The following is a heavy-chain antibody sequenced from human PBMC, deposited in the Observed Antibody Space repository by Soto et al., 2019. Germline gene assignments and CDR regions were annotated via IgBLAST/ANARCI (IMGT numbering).Heavy chain of an antibody. V-gene: IGHV3-11*01. CDR3: ARLPSSSSWYGWFDP. Sequence: QVQLVESGGGLVQPGGSLRLSCAASGFTFSDYYMSWIRQAPGKGLEWVSYISSNGNTMYYADSVKGRFSISRDNAKNSLYLQMNSLRAEDTAVYYCARLPSSSSWYGWFDPWGQGTLVTVSS. CDR2: ISSNGNTM. D-gene: IGHD6-13*01. J-gene: IGHJ5*02. CDR1: GFTFSDYY.